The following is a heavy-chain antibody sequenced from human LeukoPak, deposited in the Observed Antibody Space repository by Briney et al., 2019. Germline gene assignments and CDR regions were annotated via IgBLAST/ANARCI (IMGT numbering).Heavy chain of an antibody. CDR2: INHSGST. CDR3: ARGDYDSSGYTAPAFDI. J-gene: IGHJ3*02. Sequence: SETLSLTCAVYGGSFSGYYWSWIRQPPGKGLEWIGEINHSGSTNYNPSLKSRVTISVDTSKNQFSLKLSSVTAADTAVYYCARGDYDSSGYTAPAFDIWGQGTMVTVSS. D-gene: IGHD3-22*01. V-gene: IGHV4-34*01. CDR1: GGSFSGYY.